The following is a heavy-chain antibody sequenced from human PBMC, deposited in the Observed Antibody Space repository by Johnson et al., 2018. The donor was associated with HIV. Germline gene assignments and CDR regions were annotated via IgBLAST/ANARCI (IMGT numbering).Heavy chain of an antibody. J-gene: IGHJ3*02. CDR3: ARDRYSSSSGALDI. CDR1: GFTFDDYG. Sequence: VQLVESRGGVVRPGGSLRLSCASSGFTFDDYGMSWVRQAPGKGLAWVSGMNRNGGITGSADSVKGRFTISRDHAKNSLDLQMNSLRAEDTALYYCARDRYSSSSGALDIWGQGTMVTVSS. CDR2: MNRNGGIT. V-gene: IGHV3-20*04. D-gene: IGHD6-6*01.